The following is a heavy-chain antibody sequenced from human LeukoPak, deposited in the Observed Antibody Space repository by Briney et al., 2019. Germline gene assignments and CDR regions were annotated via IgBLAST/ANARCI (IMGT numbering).Heavy chain of an antibody. CDR2: IIPIFGTA. CDR1: GGTFSSYA. D-gene: IGHD4-11*01. Sequence: SVKVSCKASGGTFSSYAISWVRQAPGQGLEWMGRIIPIFGTANYAQKFQGRVTITTDGSTSTAYMELSSLRSEDTAVYYCAKVRGTTGPGFVFPPRNTGYFDYWGQGTLVTVSS. J-gene: IGHJ4*02. V-gene: IGHV1-69*05. CDR3: AKVRGTTGPGFVFPPRNTGYFDY.